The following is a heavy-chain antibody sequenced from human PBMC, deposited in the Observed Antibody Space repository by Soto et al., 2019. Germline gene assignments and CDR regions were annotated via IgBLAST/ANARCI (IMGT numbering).Heavy chain of an antibody. D-gene: IGHD4-4*01. V-gene: IGHV3-23*01. CDR1: GFTFNMYA. J-gene: IGHJ5*02. CDR2: ISGLGGST. Sequence: GGSLRLSCAASGFTFNMYAMSWVRQAPGEGLEWVSTISGLGGSTYYADSVKGRFTISRDNPKNTLFLQMNSLRAEDTAVYYCAKERPTVPHNWFDPWGQGTLVTVSS. CDR3: AKERPTVPHNWFDP.